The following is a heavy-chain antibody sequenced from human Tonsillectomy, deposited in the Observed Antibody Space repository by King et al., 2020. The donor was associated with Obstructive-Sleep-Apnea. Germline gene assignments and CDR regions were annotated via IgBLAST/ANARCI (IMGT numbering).Heavy chain of an antibody. Sequence: DVQLVESGGGLVKPGGSLRLSCAASGFGFSGYMMNWVRQATGKGLEWVASISSSSSYIYYADSVKGRFTISRDNAKNSLYLEMNSLRAEDTAVYYCAREAEKGMHLCSFGCVFDIWGQGTMVTVSS. D-gene: IGHD3-10*02. CDR1: GFGFSGYM. J-gene: IGHJ3*02. CDR3: AREAEKGMHLCSFGCVFDI. V-gene: IGHV3-21*01. CDR2: ISSSSSYI.